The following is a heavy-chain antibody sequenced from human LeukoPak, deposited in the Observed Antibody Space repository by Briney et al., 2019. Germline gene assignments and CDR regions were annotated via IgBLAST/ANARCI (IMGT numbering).Heavy chain of an antibody. D-gene: IGHD5-12*01. CDR3: AKTLYGDYDQRPHY. CDR2: ISGSGSGGTT. V-gene: IGHV3-23*01. CDR1: GFTFSIYA. Sequence: PGGSLRLSCAASGFTFSIYAMTWVRQAPGKGLEWVAGISGSGSGGTTYYADSVKGRFTISRENSKNTLYLQMSSLRAEDTAVYYCAKTLYGDYDQRPHYWGQGTLVTVSS. J-gene: IGHJ4*02.